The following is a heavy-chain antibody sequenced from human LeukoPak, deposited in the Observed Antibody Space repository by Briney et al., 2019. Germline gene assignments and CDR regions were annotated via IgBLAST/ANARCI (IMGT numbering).Heavy chain of an antibody. CDR2: IIHIFGRA. D-gene: IGHD5-12*01. J-gene: IGHJ2*01. CDR3: ARVATGANWYLEL. Sequence: PSEKVSCNASGGTFSSYSISWVRQAPEPALEWLEGIIHIFGRANYAQKLQGRVTITADKPTSTEYLELSSLGSEDTAVYYCARVATGANWYLELWGRGTLVTVSS. V-gene: IGHV1-69*06. CDR1: GGTFSSYS.